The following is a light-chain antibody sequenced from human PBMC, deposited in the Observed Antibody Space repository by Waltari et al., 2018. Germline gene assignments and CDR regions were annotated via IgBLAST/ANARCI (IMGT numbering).Light chain of an antibody. CDR2: GAS. Sequence: EIVLTQSPGTLSLSPGERATLPCRASQSVSSCYLAWYQQKPGQAPRLLIYGASSRATGIPDRFSGSGSGTDFTLTISRLEPEDFAVYYCQQYGSSPLTFGGGTKVEIK. CDR3: QQYGSSPLT. V-gene: IGKV3-20*01. J-gene: IGKJ4*01. CDR1: QSVSSCY.